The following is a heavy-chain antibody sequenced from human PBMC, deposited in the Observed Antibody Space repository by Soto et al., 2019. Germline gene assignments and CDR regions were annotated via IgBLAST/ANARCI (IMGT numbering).Heavy chain of an antibody. J-gene: IGHJ4*02. CDR3: TLLTGTDRPDFDY. CDR2: IRSKANSYAT. Sequence: EVQLVESGGGLVQPGGSLKLSCAASGFTFSGSAMHWVRQASGKGLEWVGRIRSKANSYATAYAASVKGRFTISRDDSKNTAYLQMNSLKTEDTAVYYCTLLTGTDRPDFDYWGQGTLVTVSS. CDR1: GFTFSGSA. V-gene: IGHV3-73*02. D-gene: IGHD1-7*01.